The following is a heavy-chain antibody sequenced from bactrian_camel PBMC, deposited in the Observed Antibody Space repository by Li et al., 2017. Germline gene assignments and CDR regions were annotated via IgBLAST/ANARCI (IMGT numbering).Heavy chain of an antibody. CDR1: VRTKC. V-gene: IGHV3S54*01. J-gene: IGHJ4*01. D-gene: IGHD3*01. CDR2: IDSGGGRT. Sequence: HVQLVESGGGSAQVGGSLKLACTASVRTKCMGWFRQAPGNEREGVAAIDSGGGRTYYVDSVKGRFIISKDNAKNTLYLQMNGLKPEDTAMCYCAAVSKGRHCRLGLNLNFWGQGTQVTVS. CDR3: AAVSKGRHCRLGLNLNF.